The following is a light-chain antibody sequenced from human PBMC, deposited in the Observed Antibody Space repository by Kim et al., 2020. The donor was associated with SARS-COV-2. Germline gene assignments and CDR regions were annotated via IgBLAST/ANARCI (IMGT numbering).Light chain of an antibody. V-gene: IGKV1-39*01. Sequence: DIQMTQSPSSLSASVGDRVTITCRASQSISNFLNWYQQKPGKAPNLLIYAGSSLQSGVPSRFSGSGSRTDFTLTISSLQPEDFATYYCQQSYSTPPDTFGQGTKLEI. CDR1: QSISNF. CDR3: QQSYSTPPDT. CDR2: AGS. J-gene: IGKJ2*01.